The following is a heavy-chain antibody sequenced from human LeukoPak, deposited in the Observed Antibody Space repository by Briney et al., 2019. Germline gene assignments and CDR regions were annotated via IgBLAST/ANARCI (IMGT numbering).Heavy chain of an antibody. CDR3: ARVLGPGGSYWDFDY. CDR2: IIPILGIA. J-gene: IGHJ4*02. CDR1: GGTFSSYA. V-gene: IGHV1-69*04. D-gene: IGHD1-26*01. Sequence: SVKVSCKASGGTFSSYATSWVRQAPGQGLEWMGRIIPILGIANYAQKFQGRVTITADKSTSTAYMELSSLRSEDTAVYYCARVLGPGGSYWDFDYWGQGTLVTVSS.